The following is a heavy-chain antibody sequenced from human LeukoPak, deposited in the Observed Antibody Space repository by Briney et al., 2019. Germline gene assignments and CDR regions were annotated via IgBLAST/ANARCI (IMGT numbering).Heavy chain of an antibody. CDR3: ARAYGYSGSFGAFDI. Sequence: PSETLSLTCTVSGYSISSGYYWGWIRQPPGKGLEWIGSIYHSGSTYYNPSLKSRVTISVDTSKNQFSLKLSSVTAADTAVYYCARAYGYSGSFGAFDIWGQGTMVTVSS. J-gene: IGHJ3*02. V-gene: IGHV4-38-2*02. CDR1: GYSISSGYY. D-gene: IGHD1-26*01. CDR2: IYHSGST.